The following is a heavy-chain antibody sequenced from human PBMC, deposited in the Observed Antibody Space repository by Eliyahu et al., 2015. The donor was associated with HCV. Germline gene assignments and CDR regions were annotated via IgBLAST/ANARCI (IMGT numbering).Heavy chain of an antibody. CDR2: IYXSGNT. CDR1: RGSIWSGGYY. J-gene: IGHJ4*02. V-gene: IGHV4-31*03. D-gene: IGHD3/OR15-3a*01. Sequence: QVQLQESGPGLVKPSQTLSLTCTVSRGSIWSGGYYXSWXRPSPGKGLEWIGYIYXSGNTYYNPSLKSRFTISLDTSQNQFSLKVNSVTAADTAVYYCARLMDADFIFDIWGQGTQVTVSS. CDR3: ARLMDADFIFDI.